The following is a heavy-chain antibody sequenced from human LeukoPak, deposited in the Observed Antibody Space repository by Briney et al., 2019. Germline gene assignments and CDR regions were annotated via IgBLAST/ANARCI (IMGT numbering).Heavy chain of an antibody. CDR1: GYTFTGYN. D-gene: IGHD2-2*01. Sequence: ASVKVSCKASGYTFTGYNIHWVRQAPGQGLEWMGMIYPRDGSTSYAQKFQGRVTITADESTSTAYMELSSLRSEDTAVYYCARAQVCTSCYYGFDPWGQGTLVTVSS. V-gene: IGHV1-46*01. CDR3: ARAQVCTSCYYGFDP. CDR2: IYPRDGST. J-gene: IGHJ5*02.